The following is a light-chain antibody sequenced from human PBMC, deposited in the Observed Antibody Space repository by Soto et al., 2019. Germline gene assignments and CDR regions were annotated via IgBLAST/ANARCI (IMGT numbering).Light chain of an antibody. CDR3: QQYNSDYS. CDR1: QSISNW. Sequence: DIQMTQSPSTLSASVGDRVTITCRASQSISNWLAWYQQKPGKAPKLLIYLASILESGVPSRFSGSRSGTEFTLTISILQPDDFATYYCQQYNSDYSFGQGTKLEIK. CDR2: LAS. V-gene: IGKV1-5*03. J-gene: IGKJ2*01.